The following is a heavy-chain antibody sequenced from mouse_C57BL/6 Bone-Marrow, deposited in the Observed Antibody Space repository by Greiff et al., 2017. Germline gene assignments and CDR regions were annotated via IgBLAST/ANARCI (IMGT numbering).Heavy chain of an antibody. D-gene: IGHD1-1*01. CDR2: ISSGGDYI. CDR1: GFTFSSYA. V-gene: IGHV5-9-1*02. CDR3: TRGGLRNYAMDY. J-gene: IGHJ4*01. Sequence: EVMLVESGEGLVKPGGSLKLSCAASGFTFSSYAMSWVRQTPEKRLAWVAYISSGGDYIYYADTVKGRFTISRNNARNTLYLQMSSLKSEDTAMYYCTRGGLRNYAMDYWGQGTSVTVSS.